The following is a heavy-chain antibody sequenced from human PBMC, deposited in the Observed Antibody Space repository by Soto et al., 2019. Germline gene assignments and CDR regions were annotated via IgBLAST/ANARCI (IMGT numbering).Heavy chain of an antibody. V-gene: IGHV1-2*02. Sequence: GASVKVSCKASGDTFIDFYIHWVRQAPGQGLEWMGWINSKSGATNYAQKFRVRVTMTRDTSISTAYMELSSLTSDDTAVYSCARAFANGRWLQSHFDYWGQGTPVTVSS. CDR3: ARAFANGRWLQSHFDY. CDR2: INSKSGAT. D-gene: IGHD2-8*01. CDR1: GDTFIDFY. J-gene: IGHJ4*02.